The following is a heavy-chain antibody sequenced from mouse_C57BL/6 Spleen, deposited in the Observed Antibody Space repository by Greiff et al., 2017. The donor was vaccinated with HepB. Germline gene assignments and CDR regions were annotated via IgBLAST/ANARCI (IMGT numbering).Heavy chain of an antibody. CDR3: TRTYYSNYAFDY. Sequence: EVQLVESGEGLVKPGGSLKLSCAASGFTFSSYAMSWVRQTPEKRLEWVAYISSGGDYIYYADTVKGRFTISRDNARNTLYLQMSSLKSEDTAMYYCTRTYYSNYAFDYWGQGTTLTVSS. CDR2: ISSGGDYI. V-gene: IGHV5-9-1*02. J-gene: IGHJ2*01. D-gene: IGHD2-5*01. CDR1: GFTFSSYA.